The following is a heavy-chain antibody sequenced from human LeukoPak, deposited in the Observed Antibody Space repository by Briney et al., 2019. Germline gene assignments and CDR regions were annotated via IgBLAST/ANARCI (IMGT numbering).Heavy chain of an antibody. CDR3: ASKQWPTANFDS. CDR1: GFTFSSSE. D-gene: IGHD6-19*01. Sequence: GGSLRLSCAVSGFTFSSSEMNWVRQAPGKGLEWVSYISSSGSTIYYADSVKGRFTISRDNAKDSLYLQMNTLRAEDTAVYYCASKQWPTANFDSWGQGTLVTVSS. J-gene: IGHJ4*02. V-gene: IGHV3-48*03. CDR2: ISSSGSTI.